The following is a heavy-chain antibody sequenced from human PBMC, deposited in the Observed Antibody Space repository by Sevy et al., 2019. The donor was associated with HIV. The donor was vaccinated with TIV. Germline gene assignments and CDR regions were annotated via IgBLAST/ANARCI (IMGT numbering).Heavy chain of an antibody. J-gene: IGHJ4*02. CDR1: GGTFSSYA. Sequence: ASVKVSCKASGGTFSSYAISWVRQAPGQGLEWMGGIIPIFGTANYAQKFQGRVTITADESTSTAYMELSSLRSEDRAVYYCASEGGYDKPGYWGQGTLVTVSS. CDR2: IIPIFGTA. V-gene: IGHV1-69*13. D-gene: IGHD5-12*01. CDR3: ASEGGYDKPGY.